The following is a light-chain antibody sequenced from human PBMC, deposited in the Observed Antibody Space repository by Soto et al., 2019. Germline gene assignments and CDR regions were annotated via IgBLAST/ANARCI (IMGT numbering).Light chain of an antibody. V-gene: IGLV2-8*01. CDR1: SSDVGGYNY. CDR2: EVS. J-gene: IGLJ2*01. Sequence: QSVLTQPPSASGSPGQSVTISCTGTSSDVGGYNYVSWYQQHPGKAPKLMIYEVSKRPSGVPDRFSGSKSGNTASLTVSGLRVEDEADYYCSSFEASNNLLFGGGTKLTVL. CDR3: SSFEASNNLL.